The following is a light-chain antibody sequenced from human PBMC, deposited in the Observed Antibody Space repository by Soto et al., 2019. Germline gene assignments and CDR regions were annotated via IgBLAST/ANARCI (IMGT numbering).Light chain of an antibody. J-gene: IGKJ2*01. Sequence: EIVLTKSPGTLSLSPGERATLSCRASQSVSSGYLAWYQHKPGQAPRLLIYGASYRATGIPDRFSGSGSGTDFTLTISRLEPEDFAVYDCQQYGSSPYTFGQGTKLAIK. CDR3: QQYGSSPYT. CDR2: GAS. V-gene: IGKV3-20*01. CDR1: QSVSSGY.